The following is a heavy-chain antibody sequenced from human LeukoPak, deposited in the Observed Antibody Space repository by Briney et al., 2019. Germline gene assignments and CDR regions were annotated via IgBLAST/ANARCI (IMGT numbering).Heavy chain of an antibody. D-gene: IGHD2-8*01. CDR2: LSGSGNTK. CDR3: ARARINGWFDP. CDR1: GFTFSDYY. J-gene: IGHJ5*02. V-gene: IGHV3-11*01. Sequence: RGSLRLSRAASGFTFSDYYMSTIRQAPGKGLEWVSYLSGSGNTKYHADSMKGRLTISRDNAKNSLYLQMNSLRAEDTAVYYCARARINGWFDPWGQGTLVTVSS.